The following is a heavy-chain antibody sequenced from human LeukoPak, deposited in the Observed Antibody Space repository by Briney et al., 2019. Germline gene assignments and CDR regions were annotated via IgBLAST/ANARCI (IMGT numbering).Heavy chain of an antibody. D-gene: IGHD2-15*01. Sequence: GVSVKVSCKASGYTFTSYDVNWVRRATGQGLEWMGWMNPNSGNTGLAQKFQGRVTLTRDTSLSTAYMELSNLRSDDTAVYYCARDEVVAAPNYFGMVVWGQGTTVSVSS. J-gene: IGHJ6*02. CDR1: GYTFTSYD. V-gene: IGHV1-8*01. CDR2: MNPNSGNT. CDR3: ARDEVVAAPNYFGMVV.